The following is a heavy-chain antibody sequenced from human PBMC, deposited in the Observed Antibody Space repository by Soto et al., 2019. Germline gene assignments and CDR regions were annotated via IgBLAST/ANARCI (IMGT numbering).Heavy chain of an antibody. V-gene: IGHV1-18*01. CDR1: GYTFTSYG. CDR3: ARLMITFGGVIAEDYYYYYYMDV. J-gene: IGHJ6*03. Sequence: ASVKVSCKASGYTFTSYGISWVRQAPGQGLEWMGWISAYNGNTNYAQKLQGRVTMTTDTSTSTAYMELRSLRSDDTAVYYCARLMITFGGVIAEDYYYYYYMDVWGKGTTVTVSS. D-gene: IGHD3-16*02. CDR2: ISAYNGNT.